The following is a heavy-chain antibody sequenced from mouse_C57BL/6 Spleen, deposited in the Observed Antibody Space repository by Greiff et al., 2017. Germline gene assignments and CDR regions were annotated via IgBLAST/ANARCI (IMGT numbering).Heavy chain of an antibody. D-gene: IGHD2-3*01. Sequence: QVQLQHSGPELVKPGASVKISCKASGYAFSSSWMNWVKQRPGKGLEWIGRIYPGDGDTNYNGKFKGKATLTADKSSSTAYMQLSSLTSEDSAVYFCAREDDGYSWFAYWGQGTLVTVSA. CDR3: AREDDGYSWFAY. V-gene: IGHV1-82*01. CDR1: GYAFSSSW. CDR2: IYPGDGDT. J-gene: IGHJ3*01.